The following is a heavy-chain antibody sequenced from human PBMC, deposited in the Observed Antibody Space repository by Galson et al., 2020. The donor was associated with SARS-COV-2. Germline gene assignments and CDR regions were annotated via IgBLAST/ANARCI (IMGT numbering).Heavy chain of an antibody. CDR3: ARDARGGDLNS. CDR2: INWNSNTI. V-gene: IGHV3-20*04. J-gene: IGHJ4*02. Sequence: GESLKISCAASGFTFEDYGMSWVRQAPGKGLEWVSAINWNSNTIGYADSVKGRFTISRDNAKNSLYLEMNSLRADDTAVYYCARDARGGDLNSWGQGTLVTVSS. D-gene: IGHD2-21*02. CDR1: GFTFEDYG.